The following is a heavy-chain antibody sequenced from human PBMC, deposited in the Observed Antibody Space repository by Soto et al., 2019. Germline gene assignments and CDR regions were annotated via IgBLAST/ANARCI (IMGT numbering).Heavy chain of an antibody. CDR3: ANNLSDITSGH. Sequence: QVLLVESGGGVIQPGGSLRLSCEASGFIFSDHGMHWVRQAPGKGLEWVSVIGWDGNNIYYADSVKGRFTISRDNSKSSLYLALDSLRPEDTGIYYCANNLSDITSGHCGQVPLVTVS. V-gene: IGHV3-30*02. CDR1: GFIFSDHG. D-gene: IGHD6-6*01. J-gene: IGHJ1*01. CDR2: IGWDGNNI.